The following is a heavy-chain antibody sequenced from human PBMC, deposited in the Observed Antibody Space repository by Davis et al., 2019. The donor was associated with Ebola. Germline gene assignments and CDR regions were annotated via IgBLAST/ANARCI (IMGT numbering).Heavy chain of an antibody. D-gene: IGHD6-19*01. V-gene: IGHV1-8*01. Sequence: ASVKVSCKASGYTFTSYDINWVRQATGQGLEWMGWMNPNSGNTGYAQKFQGRVTMTRNTSISTAYMELSSLRSEDTAVYYCARDRISSGSGGMDVWGQGTTVTVSS. J-gene: IGHJ6*02. CDR2: MNPNSGNT. CDR1: GYTFTSYD. CDR3: ARDRISSGSGGMDV.